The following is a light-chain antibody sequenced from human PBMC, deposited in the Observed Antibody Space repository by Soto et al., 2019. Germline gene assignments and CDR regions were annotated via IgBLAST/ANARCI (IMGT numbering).Light chain of an antibody. V-gene: IGKV3-15*01. CDR2: DAS. CDR3: QQYDKWPPFT. CDR1: QSVSSN. J-gene: IGKJ3*01. Sequence: EIVMTQSPATLSVSPGERATLSCRAGQSVSSNLAWYQQKPGQAPRLLIYDASTRATGIPVRFSGSGSGTEFPLTISSLRSEDFAVYYCQQYDKWPPFTFGPGTKVDIK.